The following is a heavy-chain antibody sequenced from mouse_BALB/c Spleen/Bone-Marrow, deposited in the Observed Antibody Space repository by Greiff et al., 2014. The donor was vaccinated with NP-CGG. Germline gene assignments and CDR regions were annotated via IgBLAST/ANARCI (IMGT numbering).Heavy chain of an antibody. J-gene: IGHJ4*01. D-gene: IGHD1-1*01. CDR2: INPSTGYT. CDR3: ARQITTVDYAMDY. V-gene: IGHV1-7*01. Sequence: VQRVESGAELAKPGASVKMSCKASGYTFTSYWKHWVKQRPGQGLEWIGYINPSTGYTEYNQKFKDKATLTADKSSSTAYMQLSSLTSEDSAVYYCARQITTVDYAMDYWGQGTSVTVSS. CDR1: GYTFTSYW.